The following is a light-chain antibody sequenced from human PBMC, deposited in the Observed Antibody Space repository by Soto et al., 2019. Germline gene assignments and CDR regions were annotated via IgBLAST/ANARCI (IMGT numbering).Light chain of an antibody. CDR1: QSVSSN. CDR2: GAS. J-gene: IGKJ5*01. Sequence: DIELTQSPGTLSLSPGERATLSCRASQSVSSNLAWYQQKPGQAPRLLIYGASTRATGIPARFSGSGSGTDFTLTISSLEPEDFAVYYCQQRSNWPITFGQGTRLETK. CDR3: QQRSNWPIT. V-gene: IGKV3-11*01.